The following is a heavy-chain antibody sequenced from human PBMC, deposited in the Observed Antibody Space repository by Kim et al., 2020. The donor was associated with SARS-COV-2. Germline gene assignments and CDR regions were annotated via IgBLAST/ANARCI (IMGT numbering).Heavy chain of an antibody. Sequence: GGSLRLSCAASGFTVSSNYMSWVRQAPGKGLEWVSVIYSGGSTYYADSVKGRFTISRDNSKNTLYLQMNSLRAEDTAVYYCASGAYCGGDCRGGWPYYFDYWGQGTLVTVSS. J-gene: IGHJ4*02. CDR2: IYSGGST. CDR1: GFTVSSNY. V-gene: IGHV3-53*01. D-gene: IGHD2-21*02. CDR3: ASGAYCGGDCRGGWPYYFDY.